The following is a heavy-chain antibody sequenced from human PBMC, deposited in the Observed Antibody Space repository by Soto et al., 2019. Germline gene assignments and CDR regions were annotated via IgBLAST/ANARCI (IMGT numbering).Heavy chain of an antibody. CDR1: GYIFTSYG. D-gene: IGHD3-22*01. Sequence: QVQLVQSGAEVKKPGASVKVSCKASGYIFTSYGIIWVRQAPGQGLEWMGWISTYSGNTNYARKVQGRVTMTTDTSTSTAYMELRSLRSDDTAVYYCAPCDNSGYDQPVVYWGQGTLVTVSS. V-gene: IGHV1-18*01. J-gene: IGHJ4*02. CDR2: ISTYSGNT. CDR3: APCDNSGYDQPVVY.